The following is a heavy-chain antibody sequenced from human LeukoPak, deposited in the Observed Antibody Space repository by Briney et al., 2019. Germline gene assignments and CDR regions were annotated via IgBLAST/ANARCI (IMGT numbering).Heavy chain of an antibody. J-gene: IGHJ6*02. D-gene: IGHD5-12*01. V-gene: IGHV1-18*01. Sequence: ASVKVSCKASGYTFTSYGISWVRQAPGQGLEWMGWISAYNGNTNYAQKLQGRVTMTTDTSTSTAYMELRSLRSDDTAVYYCARDGFLGIVATNGMDLWGQGTTVTVSS. CDR2: ISAYNGNT. CDR1: GYTFTSYG. CDR3: ARDGFLGIVATNGMDL.